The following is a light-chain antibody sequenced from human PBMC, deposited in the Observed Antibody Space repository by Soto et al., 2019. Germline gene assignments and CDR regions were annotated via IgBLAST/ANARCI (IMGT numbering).Light chain of an antibody. J-gene: IGKJ4*01. CDR3: TQALKAPLT. Sequence: DIVMTHSPLSLPVTPGEPASISCRSSQSLLHSNGYNYLDWYLQKPGQSPQLLIYLGSNRASGVPDRFSGSGSGKDFTLKISRVEAEDVGVYYCTQALKAPLTFGGVTKFEIX. CDR1: QSLLHSNGYNY. CDR2: LGS. V-gene: IGKV2-28*01.